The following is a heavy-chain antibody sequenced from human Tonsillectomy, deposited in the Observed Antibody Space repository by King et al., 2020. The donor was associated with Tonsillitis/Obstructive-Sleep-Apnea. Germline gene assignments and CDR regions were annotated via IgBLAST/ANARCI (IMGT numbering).Heavy chain of an antibody. V-gene: IGHV4-59*08. J-gene: IGHJ4*02. CDR2: IYYSGST. Sequence: VQLQESGPGLVKPSETLSLTCTVSGGSISSYYWSWIRQPPGKGLEWIGYIYYSGSTNYNPSLKSRVTISVDTSKNQFSLKLSSVTAADTAVYYCARHAGDDYSFDYWGQGTLVTVSS. CDR1: GGSISSYY. D-gene: IGHD4-11*01. CDR3: ARHAGDDYSFDY.